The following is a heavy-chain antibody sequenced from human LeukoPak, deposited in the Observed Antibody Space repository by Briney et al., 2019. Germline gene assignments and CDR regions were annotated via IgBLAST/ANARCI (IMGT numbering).Heavy chain of an antibody. CDR1: GYSISSGYY. J-gene: IGHJ5*02. CDR2: IYHSGST. V-gene: IGHV4-38-2*01. Sequence: SETLSLTCAVSGYSISSGYYWGWIRQPPGKGLEWIGSIYHSGSTYYNPSLKSRVTISVDTSKNQFSPKLSSVTAADTAVYYCARHVWPAAEFNWFDPWGQGTLVTVSS. CDR3: ARHVWPAAEFNWFDP. D-gene: IGHD2-2*01.